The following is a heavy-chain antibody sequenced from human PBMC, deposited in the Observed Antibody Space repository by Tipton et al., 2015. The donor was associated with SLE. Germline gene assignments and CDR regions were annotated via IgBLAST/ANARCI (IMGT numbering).Heavy chain of an antibody. J-gene: IGHJ6*02. V-gene: IGHV3-23*01. D-gene: IGHD6-13*01. CDR2: ISGSGGST. CDR1: GFTFSSYA. CDR3: AKDFSSRWTHYYGMDV. Sequence: SLRLSCAASGFTFSSYAMSWVRQAPGKGLEWVSAISGSGGSTYYADSVKGRFTISRDNSKNTLYLQMNSLRAEDTAVYYCAKDFSSRWTHYYGMDVWGQGTTVTVSS.